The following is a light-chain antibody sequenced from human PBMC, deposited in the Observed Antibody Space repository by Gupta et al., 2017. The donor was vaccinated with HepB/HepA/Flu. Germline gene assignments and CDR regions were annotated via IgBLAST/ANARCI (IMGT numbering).Light chain of an antibody. CDR1: QSVSSN. Sequence: EIVMTQSPATLSVSPGERATLSCRASQSVSSNLAWYQQKPGQAPRLLIYGASTRATGIPASFSGSGSGTQFTLPISSLQSEDFAVYYVQQYNNWPPLTVGGGTKVDIK. J-gene: IGKJ4*01. CDR3: QQYNNWPPLT. CDR2: GAS. V-gene: IGKV3-15*01.